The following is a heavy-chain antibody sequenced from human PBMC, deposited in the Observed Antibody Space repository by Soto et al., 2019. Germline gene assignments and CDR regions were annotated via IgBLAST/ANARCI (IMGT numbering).Heavy chain of an antibody. CDR2: ISAYNGNT. CDR3: ARGSPSLPDFVPFDY. Sequence: QVQLVQSGAEVKKPGASVKVSCKASGYTFTSYGITWVRQAPGQGLEWMGWISAYNGNTNYAQKLEGRVTMTTDTSTSTANMELRSMRSDDTAVNYCARGSPSLPDFVPFDYWGQGTLVTVSS. J-gene: IGHJ4*02. D-gene: IGHD3-3*01. V-gene: IGHV1-18*01. CDR1: GYTFTSYG.